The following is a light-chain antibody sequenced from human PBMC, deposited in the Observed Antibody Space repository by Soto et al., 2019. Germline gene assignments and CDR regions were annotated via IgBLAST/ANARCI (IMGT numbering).Light chain of an antibody. J-gene: IGLJ2*01. Sequence: QSALTQPRSVSGSPGQSVTISCTGTSSDVGTYNSVSWYQQHPGKAPKLMIYDVNKRPSGVPDRFSGSMSGNTASLTISGLQADDEDDYHCSSYAGNYTLDFGGGTKLTVL. V-gene: IGLV2-11*01. CDR3: SSYAGNYTLD. CDR2: DVN. CDR1: SSDVGTYNS.